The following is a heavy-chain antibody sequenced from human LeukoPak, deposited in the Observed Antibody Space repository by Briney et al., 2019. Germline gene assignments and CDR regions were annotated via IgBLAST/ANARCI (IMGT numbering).Heavy chain of an antibody. CDR3: ARLTKNDSGTYRFGKKKRGYMDV. V-gene: IGHV4-61*02. D-gene: IGHD3-10*01. Sequence: SQTLSLTCTVSGGSISSGSYYWSWIRQPAGKGLEWIGRIYSSGSTNYNPSLKSRVTISVDTSKNQFSLKLSSVTAADTAVYYCARLTKNDSGTYRFGKKKRGYMDVWGKGTTVTISS. J-gene: IGHJ6*03. CDR2: IYSSGST. CDR1: GGSISSGSYY.